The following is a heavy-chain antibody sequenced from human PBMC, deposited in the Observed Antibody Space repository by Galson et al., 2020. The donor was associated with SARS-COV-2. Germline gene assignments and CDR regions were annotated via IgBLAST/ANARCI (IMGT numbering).Heavy chain of an antibody. D-gene: IGHD3-10*01. V-gene: IGHV4-31*03. CDR1: GGSVSSGIYN. CDR3: ARGEGRITLDGGVIMGFDA. CDR2: IFYNGTT. J-gene: IGHJ5*02. Sequence: ASETLSLTCTVSGGSVSSGIYNWSWNRPHPGKGLEWIGYIFYNGTTHYIPSINSRVSLSVDTGKNQFSLKLSTGTAADTAVYYWARGEGRITLDGGVIMGFDAWGQGTRVSVSS.